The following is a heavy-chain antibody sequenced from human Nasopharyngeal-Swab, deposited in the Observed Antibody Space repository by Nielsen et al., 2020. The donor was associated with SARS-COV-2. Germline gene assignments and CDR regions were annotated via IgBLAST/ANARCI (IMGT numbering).Heavy chain of an antibody. D-gene: IGHD2-21*02. CDR1: AASVTTYY. CDR2: ITDTGRT. CDR3: AGIPYGGGHSSYGWFDL. V-gene: IGHV4-59*02. Sequence: SETLSLTCTASAASVTTYYWGWIRQSPGKGLEWIAYITDTGRTKYNPSLETRVTISQDTSRTRFSLRLTSVTAAETAMYYCAGIPYGGGHSSYGWFDLWGQGILVTVSS. J-gene: IGHJ5*02.